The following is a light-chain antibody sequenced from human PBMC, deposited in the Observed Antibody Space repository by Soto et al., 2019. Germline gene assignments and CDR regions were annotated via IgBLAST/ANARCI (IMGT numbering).Light chain of an antibody. CDR1: QSVSNN. V-gene: IGKV3-15*01. CDR2: RAS. J-gene: IGKJ4*01. CDR3: QHYNNWPLT. Sequence: EIVMTQSPATLSVSPGERATLSCRASQSVSNNLAWYQQKLGQAPRLLIYRASTRATAIPARFSRSGSGTEFTLTISSLQSEDFAVYYCQHYNNWPLTFGGGTKVEIQ.